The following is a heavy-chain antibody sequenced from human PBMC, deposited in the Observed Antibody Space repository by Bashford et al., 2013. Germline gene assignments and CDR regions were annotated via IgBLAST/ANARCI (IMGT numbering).Heavy chain of an antibody. D-gene: IGHD1-26*01. V-gene: IGHV1-24*01. Sequence: ASVKVSCKVSGHTLTELSMHWVRQAPGKGLEWVGGFDPEDGETIYAQKFQGRVTMTEDTSTDTVYMELSSLRSEDTAVYYCATVGRAGSYPKYWGQGTLVTVSS. J-gene: IGHJ4*02. CDR1: GHTLTELS. CDR2: FDPEDGET. CDR3: ATVGRAGSYPKY.